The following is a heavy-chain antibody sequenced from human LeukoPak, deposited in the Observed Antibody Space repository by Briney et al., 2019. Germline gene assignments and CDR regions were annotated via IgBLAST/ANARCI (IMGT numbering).Heavy chain of an antibody. CDR3: VTEPGYCTGGRCYGGWFDP. V-gene: IGHV4-34*01. D-gene: IGHD2-15*01. CDR1: GGSFSGYY. CDR2: INHSGNT. J-gene: IGHJ5*02. Sequence: NPSETLSLTCAVYGGSFSGYYWSWIRQAPGKGLEWIGEINHSGNTNYNPSLKSRVTISLDTSKNQFSLKLNSVTAADTAVYYCVTEPGYCTGGRCYGGWFDPWGQGTLVTVSS.